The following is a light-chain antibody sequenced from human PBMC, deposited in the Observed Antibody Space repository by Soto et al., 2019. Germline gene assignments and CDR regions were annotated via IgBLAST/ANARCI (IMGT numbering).Light chain of an antibody. CDR1: HSIDNY. CDR3: QQCFSIPPT. J-gene: IGKJ1*01. V-gene: IGKV1-39*01. Sequence: DIQMTQSPSSLSASVGDRVTITCRASHSIDNYLSWYQQKPGKAPKLLIYAASNLQRGVSSRFSGSGSGTDFTLTIDSPQPDDFAIYYCQQCFSIPPTFGHGTK. CDR2: AAS.